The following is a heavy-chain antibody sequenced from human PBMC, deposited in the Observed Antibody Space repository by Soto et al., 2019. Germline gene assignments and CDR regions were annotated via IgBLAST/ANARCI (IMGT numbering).Heavy chain of an antibody. D-gene: IGHD1-26*01. CDR2: IHYSGST. CDR1: GVSISNYY. V-gene: IGHV4-59*12. CDR3: TRGLFSGSSYSGSWYYFDS. Sequence: PSETLSLTCNVSGVSISNYYWSWSRQPPGKGLEWIGNIHYSGSTNYNPSLRSRVTISTMSNNKFSLELSSVTAADTAVYYCTRGLFSGSSYSGSWYYFDSWSQGTMVTVS. J-gene: IGHJ4*02.